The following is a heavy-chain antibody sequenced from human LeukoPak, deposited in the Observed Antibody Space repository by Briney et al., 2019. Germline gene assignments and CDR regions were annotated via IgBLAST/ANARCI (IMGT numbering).Heavy chain of an antibody. J-gene: IGHJ6*02. CDR3: AKDGSTSSRYYYYYGMDV. CDR2: IRGSGGST. CDR1: GFTFSSYA. V-gene: IGHV3-23*01. D-gene: IGHD2-2*01. Sequence: GGSLRLSCAASGFTFSSYAMSWVRQAPGKGLEWVSAIRGSGGSTCYADSVKGRFTISRDNSKNTLYLQMNSLRAEDTAVYYCAKDGSTSSRYYYYYGMDVWGQGTTVTVSS.